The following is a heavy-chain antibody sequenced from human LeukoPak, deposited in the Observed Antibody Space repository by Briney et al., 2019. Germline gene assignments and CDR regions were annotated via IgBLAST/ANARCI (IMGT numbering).Heavy chain of an antibody. J-gene: IGHJ4*02. V-gene: IGHV3-23*01. D-gene: IGHD5-12*01. Sequence: GGSLRLSCAASGFTFSIYSMSWVRQAPGKGLEWVSGISERLDEVYYAGSVKGRFTISRDNPKNTLYLEMNSLRAEDTAVYYCAKHRGSGYEYYFDYWGQGTLVTVSS. CDR3: AKHRGSGYEYYFDY. CDR2: ISERLDEV. CDR1: GFTFSIYS.